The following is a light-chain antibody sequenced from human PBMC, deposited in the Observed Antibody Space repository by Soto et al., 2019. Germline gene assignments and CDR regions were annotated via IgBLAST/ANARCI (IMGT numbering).Light chain of an antibody. CDR2: GTS. CDR3: QQYNRWPPLT. V-gene: IGKV3-15*01. Sequence: DIVMTQSPATLSVSPGERATLSCRASQSVNTNLAWYQQKPGQPPRLLIYGTSTRATGITDRFSGSGSGTEFTLTISSLQSEDSAVYYCQQYNRWPPLTFGGGTQVEIK. CDR1: QSVNTN. J-gene: IGKJ4*01.